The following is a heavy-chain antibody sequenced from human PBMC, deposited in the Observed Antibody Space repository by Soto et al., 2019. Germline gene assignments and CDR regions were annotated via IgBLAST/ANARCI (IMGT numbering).Heavy chain of an antibody. CDR2: IVVGSGNT. CDR3: ARELNSFDP. CDR1: GFTFTSSA. V-gene: IGHV1-58*01. Sequence: VTVSCKARGFTFTSSAVQRVRQARGQRLEWIGWIVVGSGNTNYAQKFQERVTITRDMSTSTAYMELSSLRSEDTAVYDCARELNSFDPWGQETLATVSS. J-gene: IGHJ5*02.